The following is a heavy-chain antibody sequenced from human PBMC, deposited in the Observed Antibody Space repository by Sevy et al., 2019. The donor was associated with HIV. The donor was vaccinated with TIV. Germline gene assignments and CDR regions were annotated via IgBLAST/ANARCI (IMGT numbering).Heavy chain of an antibody. Sequence: GGSLRLSCAASGFTFSKYSMSWVRQPPGKGLEWVSTLSFGCGEINHADSVKGRFTISRDNSKNPLYLQMNNLRVEDTAVYYCAREGCTKPHDYWGQGTLVTVSS. J-gene: IGHJ4*02. V-gene: IGHV3-23*01. CDR2: LSFGCGEI. CDR3: AREGCTKPHDY. D-gene: IGHD2-8*01. CDR1: GFTFSKYS.